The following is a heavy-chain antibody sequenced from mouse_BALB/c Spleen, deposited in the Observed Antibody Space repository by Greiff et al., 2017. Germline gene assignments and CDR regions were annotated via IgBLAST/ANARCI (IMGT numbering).Heavy chain of an antibody. CDR3: ARGSPWFAY. CDR1: GFSLTGYG. CDR2: IWGDGST. D-gene: IGHD1-1*01. V-gene: IGHV2-6-7*01. J-gene: IGHJ3*01. Sequence: QVQLKESGPGLVAPSQSLSITCTVSGFSLTGYGVNRVRQPPGKGLEWLGMIWGDGSTDYNSALKSRLSISKDNSKSQVFLKMNSLQTDDTARYYCARGSPWFAYWGQGTLVTVSA.